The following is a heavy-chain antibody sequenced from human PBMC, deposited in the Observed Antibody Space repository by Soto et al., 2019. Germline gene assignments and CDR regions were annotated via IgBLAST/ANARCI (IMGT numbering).Heavy chain of an antibody. CDR1: GFTFSSYG. Sequence: QVQLVESGGGVVQPGRSLRLSCAASGFTFSSYGMHWVRQAPGKWLEWVAVISYDGSNKYYADSVKGRFTISRDNSKNTLYLQMNSLRAEDTAVYYCAKGPINWNGFDYFDYWGQGTLVTVSS. D-gene: IGHD1-20*01. CDR2: ISYDGSNK. CDR3: AKGPINWNGFDYFDY. J-gene: IGHJ4*02. V-gene: IGHV3-30*18.